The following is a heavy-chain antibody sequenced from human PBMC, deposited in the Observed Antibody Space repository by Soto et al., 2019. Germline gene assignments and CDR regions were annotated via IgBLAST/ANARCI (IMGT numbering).Heavy chain of an antibody. V-gene: IGHV3-30*04. CDR1: GFTFNSYA. D-gene: IGHD1-1*01. CDR3: ARDIESIRGPDNNSVGPGP. Sequence: LRLSCAAYGFTFNSYAMHWGREAPGQGLEWVAVISFNGIDTYYADSVKGRVTISRDNSRNTVFLQMTSLRTEDTAVFYCARDIESIRGPDNNSVGPGPFGQGTLVTFSS. CDR2: ISFNGIDT. J-gene: IGHJ5*02.